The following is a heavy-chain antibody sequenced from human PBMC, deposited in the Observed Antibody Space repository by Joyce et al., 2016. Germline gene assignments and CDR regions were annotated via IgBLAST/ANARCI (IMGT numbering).Heavy chain of an antibody. Sequence: EVQLLESGGDLVQPGGSLRLSCAASGFTFSNFAMTWVRQAPGKGLEWVSGISGSGGDTYYAESVKGRFTISRDNSKNTLYLQMNNLRVEDTALYYCAKKGGTTADFDYWGQGTLVTVSS. V-gene: IGHV3-23*01. J-gene: IGHJ4*02. CDR1: GFTFSNFA. CDR3: AKKGGTTADFDY. CDR2: ISGSGGDT. D-gene: IGHD4-17*01.